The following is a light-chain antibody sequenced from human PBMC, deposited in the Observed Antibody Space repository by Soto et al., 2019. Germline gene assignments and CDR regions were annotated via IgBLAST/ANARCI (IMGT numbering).Light chain of an antibody. CDR2: DVS. V-gene: IGLV2-11*01. CDR3: CSYTSSSTGV. CDR1: SSDVGRYNY. Sequence: QSALTQPRSVSGSPGQSVTISCTGTSSDVGRYNYVSWYQQHPGKAPKLMIYDVSERPSGVPDRFSGSKSGNTASLTISGLQAEDEADYYCCSYTSSSTGVFGGGTKLTVL. J-gene: IGLJ2*01.